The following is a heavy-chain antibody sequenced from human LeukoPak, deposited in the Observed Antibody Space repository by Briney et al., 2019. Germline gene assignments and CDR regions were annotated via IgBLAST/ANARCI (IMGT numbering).Heavy chain of an antibody. CDR3: ARDRGLVVVVPAAISAFDY. CDR1: GFTFSSYS. D-gene: IGHD2-2*02. Sequence: VGSLRLSCAASGFTFSSYSMNWVRQAPGKGLEWVSYISSSSSTIYYADSVKGRFTISRDNAKNSLYLQMNSLRAEDTAVYYCARDRGLVVVVPAAISAFDYWGQGTLVTVSS. V-gene: IGHV3-48*01. CDR2: ISSSSSTI. J-gene: IGHJ4*02.